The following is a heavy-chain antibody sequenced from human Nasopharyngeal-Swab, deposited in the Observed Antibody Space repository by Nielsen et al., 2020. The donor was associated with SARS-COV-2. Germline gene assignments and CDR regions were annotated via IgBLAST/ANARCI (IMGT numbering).Heavy chain of an antibody. Sequence: WVGQAPGQGLEWMGWMNPNSGNTGYAQKFQGRVTITRDTSASTAYMELSSPRSEDTAVYYCASGGAGGVIVTYYFDYWGQGTLITVSS. CDR3: ASGGAGGVIVTYYFDY. CDR2: MNPNSGNT. J-gene: IGHJ4*02. V-gene: IGHV1-8*03. D-gene: IGHD3-16*02.